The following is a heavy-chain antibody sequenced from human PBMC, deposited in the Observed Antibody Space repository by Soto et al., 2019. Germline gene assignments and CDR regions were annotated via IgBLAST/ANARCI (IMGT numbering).Heavy chain of an antibody. J-gene: IGHJ6*02. CDR1: GFTFSDYY. CDR2: ISSSGSTI. Sequence: QVQLVESGGGLVKPGGSLRLSCAASGFTFSDYYMSWIRQAPGKGLEWVSYISSSGSTIYYADSVKGRFTISRDNAKNSLELQMNILRAEATAVYYCASPTVTPPYGMDVWGQGTTVTVSS. D-gene: IGHD4-17*01. CDR3: ASPTVTPPYGMDV. V-gene: IGHV3-11*01.